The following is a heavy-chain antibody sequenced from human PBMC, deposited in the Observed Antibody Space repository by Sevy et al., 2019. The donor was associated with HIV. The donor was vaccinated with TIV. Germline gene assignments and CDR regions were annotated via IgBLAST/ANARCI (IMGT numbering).Heavy chain of an antibody. V-gene: IGHV3-33*01. Sequence: GGSLRLSCAASGFTFSSYGMHWVRQAPGKGLEWVAVIWYDGSNKYYVDSVKGRFTISRDNSKNTLYLQMNSLRAEDTAVYYCARDDSIAGPMITCLDYWGQGTLVTVSS. CDR2: IWYDGSNK. D-gene: IGHD3-16*01. CDR1: GFTFSSYG. J-gene: IGHJ4*02. CDR3: ARDDSIAGPMITCLDY.